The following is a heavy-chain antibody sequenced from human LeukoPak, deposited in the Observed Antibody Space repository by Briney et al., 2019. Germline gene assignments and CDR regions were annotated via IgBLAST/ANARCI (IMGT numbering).Heavy chain of an antibody. CDR2: IYYSGST. Sequence: SETLSLTCTVSGDSISSSSYYWDWIRQPPGKGLEWIGSIYYSGSTYYNPSLKSRVTISVDTSKNQFSLKLSSVTAADTAVYYCATYSSGWYRFGYWGQGTLVTVSS. CDR1: GDSISSSSYY. V-gene: IGHV4-39*01. CDR3: ATYSSGWYRFGY. D-gene: IGHD6-19*01. J-gene: IGHJ4*02.